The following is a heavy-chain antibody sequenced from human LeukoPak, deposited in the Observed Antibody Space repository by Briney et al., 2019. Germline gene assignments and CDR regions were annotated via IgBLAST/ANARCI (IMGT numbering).Heavy chain of an antibody. V-gene: IGHV4-34*01. Sequence: SETLSLTCAVYGGSFSGYYWSWIRQPPGKGLEWIGEINHSGSTNYNPSLNSRVTISVDTAKTQFSQTLSSVTAADTAVYYCARSATVTTNPVDYWGQGTLVTVSS. CDR1: GGSFSGYY. D-gene: IGHD4-17*01. CDR2: INHSGST. CDR3: ARSATVTTNPVDY. J-gene: IGHJ4*02.